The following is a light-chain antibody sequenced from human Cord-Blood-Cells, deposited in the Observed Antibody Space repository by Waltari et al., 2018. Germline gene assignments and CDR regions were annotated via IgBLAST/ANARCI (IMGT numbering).Light chain of an antibody. CDR3: SSYTSSSMV. Sequence: QSALTHPAYVAGSPGHSTTVSCTGTSSDVGGYTYVSWYQQHPGKAPNLMIYDVSNRPSGFSNRFSGSKSGNTASLTISWLQAEDEADYYCSSYTSSSMVFGTGTKVTVL. CDR2: DVS. J-gene: IGLJ1*01. CDR1: SSDVGGYTY. V-gene: IGLV2-14*01.